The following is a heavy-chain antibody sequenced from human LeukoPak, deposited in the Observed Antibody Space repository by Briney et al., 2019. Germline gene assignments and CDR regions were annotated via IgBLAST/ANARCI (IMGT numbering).Heavy chain of an antibody. CDR1: GYTLASYD. V-gene: IGHV1-8*01. CDR2: MNPNRGNT. Sequence: ASVKVSCKASGYTLASYDINWVRQATGQGLEWMGWMNPNRGNTGYAQTFQGRVTMTRNTSISTAYMELSSLRSEDTAVYYCARTDGYYDSSGNWGQGNLVTVSS. CDR3: ARTDGYYDSSGN. J-gene: IGHJ4*02. D-gene: IGHD3-22*01.